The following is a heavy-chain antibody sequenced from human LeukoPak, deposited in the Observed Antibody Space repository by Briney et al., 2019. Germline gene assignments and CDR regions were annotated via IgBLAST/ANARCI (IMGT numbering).Heavy chain of an antibody. CDR3: ARVGNYYDSSPMYYFDY. CDR2: IYYSGST. Sequence: SETLSLTCTVSGGSISSYYWSWIRQPSGKGLEWIGYIYYSGSTNYNPSLKSRVTISVDTSKNQFSLKLSSVTAADTAVYYCARVGNYYDSSPMYYFDYWGQGTLVTVSS. D-gene: IGHD3-22*01. CDR1: GGSISSYY. J-gene: IGHJ4*02. V-gene: IGHV4-59*01.